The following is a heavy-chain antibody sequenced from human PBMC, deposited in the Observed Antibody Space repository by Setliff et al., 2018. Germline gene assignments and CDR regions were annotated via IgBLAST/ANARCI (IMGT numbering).Heavy chain of an antibody. V-gene: IGHV4-30-4*01. Sequence: SETLSLTCTVSGASVTSFDYYWSWIRQPPGKGLEYIGHISHGVSTSCSPSLKSRLSISADTSKNQFSLKLTSVTAADTAVYYCARTHCTTTSCFYFHYWGQGTVVTVSS. D-gene: IGHD2-2*01. J-gene: IGHJ4*02. CDR1: GASVTSFDYY. CDR2: ISHGVST. CDR3: ARTHCTTTSCFYFHY.